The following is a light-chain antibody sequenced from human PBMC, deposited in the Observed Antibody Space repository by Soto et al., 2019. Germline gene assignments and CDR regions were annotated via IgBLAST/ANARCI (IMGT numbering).Light chain of an antibody. CDR1: SSDVGGYNY. CDR2: EVS. V-gene: IGLV2-8*01. J-gene: IGLJ3*02. CDR3: ASWDDSQSGFGL. Sequence: QSVLTQPPSASGSPGQSVTISCTGTSSDVGGYNYVSWYQQHPGKAPKLMIYEVSKRPSGVPDRFSGFRSGNTASLTVSGLQAEDEADYYCASWDDSQSGFGLFGGGTKLTVL.